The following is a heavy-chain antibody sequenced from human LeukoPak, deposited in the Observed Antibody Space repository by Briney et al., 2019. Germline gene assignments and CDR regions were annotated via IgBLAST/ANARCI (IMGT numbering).Heavy chain of an antibody. J-gene: IGHJ6*03. CDR1: GYTFTSYY. CDR3: ARGPSITMVRGGQWYYYMDV. CDR2: INPSGGST. Sequence: ASVKVSCKASGYTFTSYYMHWVRQAPGQGLESMGIINPSGGSTNYAQKFQGRVTMTRDTSTNTVYMELSSLRSEDTAVYYCARGPSITMVRGGQWYYYMDVWGKGTTVTISS. V-gene: IGHV1-46*01. D-gene: IGHD3-10*01.